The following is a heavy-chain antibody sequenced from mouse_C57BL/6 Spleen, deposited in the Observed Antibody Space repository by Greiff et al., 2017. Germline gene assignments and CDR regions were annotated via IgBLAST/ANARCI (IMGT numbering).Heavy chain of an antibody. Sequence: EVQGVESGEGLVKPGGSLKLSCAASGFTFSSYAMSWVRQTPEKRLEWVAYISSGGDYIYYADTVKGRFTISRDNARNTLYLQMSSLKSEDTAMYYCTREGIPAWFAYWGQGTLVTVSA. CDR3: TREGIPAWFAY. CDR2: ISSGGDYI. V-gene: IGHV5-9-1*02. J-gene: IGHJ3*01. CDR1: GFTFSSYA.